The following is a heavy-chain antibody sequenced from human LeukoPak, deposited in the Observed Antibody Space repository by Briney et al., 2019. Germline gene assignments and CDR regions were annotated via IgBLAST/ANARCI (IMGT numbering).Heavy chain of an antibody. CDR1: GFTFSTYG. CDR2: IRYDGNYK. Sequence: GGSLRLSCAASGFTFSTYGLHWDRQAPGKGLKWLTFIRYDGNYKYYADSVKGRFTISRDNSKNTLYLQMNSLRADDTAVYYCAKAAEWLRSPFDYWGQGTLVTVSS. V-gene: IGHV3-30*02. CDR3: AKAAEWLRSPFDY. J-gene: IGHJ4*02. D-gene: IGHD5-12*01.